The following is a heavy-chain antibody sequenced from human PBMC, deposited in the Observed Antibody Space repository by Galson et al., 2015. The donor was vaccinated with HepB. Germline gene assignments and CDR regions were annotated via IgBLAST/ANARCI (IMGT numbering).Heavy chain of an antibody. CDR2: INTNTGNP. CDR3: ARDRGSGGHFFDY. Sequence: SVKVSCKASGYTFTNYAMNWVRQAPGQGLEWMGWINTNTGNPTYAQGFTGRFVFSLDTSVSMAYLQISSLKAEDTAIYYCARDRGSGGHFFDYWGRGTLVAVSS. J-gene: IGHJ4*02. V-gene: IGHV7-4-1*04. D-gene: IGHD4-23*01. CDR1: GYTFTNYA.